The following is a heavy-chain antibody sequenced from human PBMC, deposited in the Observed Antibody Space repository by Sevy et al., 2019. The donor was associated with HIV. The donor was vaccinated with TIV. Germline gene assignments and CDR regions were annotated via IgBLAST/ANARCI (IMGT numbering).Heavy chain of an antibody. CDR1: GFTFSSYW. CDR3: AREYCSGGSCYSAGYYYYYGMDV. V-gene: IGHV3-74*01. Sequence: GGSLRLSCAASGFTFSSYWMHWVRQAPGKGLVWVSRINSDGSSTSYAYSVKGRFTISRDNAKNTLYLQMNSLRAEDTAVYYCAREYCSGGSCYSAGYYYYYGMDVWGQGTTVTVSS. D-gene: IGHD2-15*01. CDR2: INSDGSST. J-gene: IGHJ6*02.